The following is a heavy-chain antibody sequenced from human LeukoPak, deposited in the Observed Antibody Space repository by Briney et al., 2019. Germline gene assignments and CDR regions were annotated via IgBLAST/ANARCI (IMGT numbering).Heavy chain of an antibody. CDR1: GFTFSSYS. Sequence: GGSLRLSCAASGFTFSSYSMNWVRQAPGKGLEWVSYISSSSTIYYADSVKGRFTISRDNAKNSLYLQMNSLRDEDTAVYYCARDLTVRGVIVYWGQGTLVTVSS. V-gene: IGHV3-48*02. D-gene: IGHD3-10*01. CDR2: ISSSSTI. CDR3: ARDLTVRGVIVY. J-gene: IGHJ4*02.